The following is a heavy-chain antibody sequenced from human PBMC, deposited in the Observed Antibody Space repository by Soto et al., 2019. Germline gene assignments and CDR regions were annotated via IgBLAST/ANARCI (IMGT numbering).Heavy chain of an antibody. D-gene: IGHD3-9*01. Sequence: SSETLSLTCTVSGGSISSYYWSWIRQPPGKGLEWIGYIYYSGSTNYNPSLKSRVTISVDTSKNQFSLKLSSVTAADTAVYYCARGLTGYHYYFDYWGQGTLVTVSS. CDR2: IYYSGST. CDR3: ARGLTGYHYYFDY. CDR1: GGSISSYY. V-gene: IGHV4-59*13. J-gene: IGHJ4*02.